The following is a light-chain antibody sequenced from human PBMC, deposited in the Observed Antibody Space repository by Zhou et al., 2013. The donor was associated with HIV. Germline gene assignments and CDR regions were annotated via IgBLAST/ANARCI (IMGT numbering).Light chain of an antibody. CDR1: QSVSSSY. V-gene: IGKV3-20*01. CDR2: GAS. J-gene: IGKJ3*01. CDR3: QQYASSPFT. Sequence: EILMTQSPATLSVSPGERATLSCRASQSVSSSYLAWYHQKPGQAPRLLIYGASYRVTGVPDRFSGSGSETDFTLTINRLEPEDFAVYYCQQYASSPFTFGPGTRVDIK.